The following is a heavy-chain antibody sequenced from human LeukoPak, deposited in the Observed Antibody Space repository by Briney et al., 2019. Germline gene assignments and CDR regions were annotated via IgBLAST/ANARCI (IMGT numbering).Heavy chain of an antibody. CDR1: GFTFSNFA. CDR3: AKCRSSLPAAANDY. CDR2: ISGGGGNT. V-gene: IGHV3-23*01. Sequence: GGSLRLSCAASGFTFSNFAMNWVRQAPGKGLEWVSSISGGGGNTYYADSVKGRFTISRDNSKNTLYLQMNSLRAEDTAVYYCAKCRSSLPAAANDYWGQGTLVTVSS. J-gene: IGHJ4*02. D-gene: IGHD2-2*01.